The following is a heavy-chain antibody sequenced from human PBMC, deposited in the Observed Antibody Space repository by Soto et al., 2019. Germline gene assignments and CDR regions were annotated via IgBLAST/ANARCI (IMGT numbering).Heavy chain of an antibody. V-gene: IGHV6-1*01. CDR2: TYYRSKWYN. J-gene: IGHJ6*02. Sequence: PSQTRSLTCXIFGDSVSSNSAAWNWIRQSPSRGLEWLGRTYYRSKWYNDYAVSVKSRITINPDTSKNQFSLQLNSVTPEDTAVYYCARVVVRPPICSSTSCYGSGMDVWGQGTTVTVSS. CDR3: ARVVVRPPICSSTSCYGSGMDV. D-gene: IGHD2-2*01. CDR1: GDSVSSNSAA.